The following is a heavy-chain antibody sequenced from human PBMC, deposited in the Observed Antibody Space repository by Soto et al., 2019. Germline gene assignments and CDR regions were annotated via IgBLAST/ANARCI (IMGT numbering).Heavy chain of an antibody. Sequence: GASVKFSCKPSGYTFTAYFIHWVRQAPGQGLEWMGWINPSSGGTKYAEKFQGWVSMTRDTSISTAYMELSRLASDDTAVYYCVRVGVGIGNHFDSWGRGTLVTVSS. V-gene: IGHV1-2*04. CDR3: VRVGVGIGNHFDS. J-gene: IGHJ4*02. CDR2: INPSSGGT. D-gene: IGHD1-26*01. CDR1: GYTFTAYF.